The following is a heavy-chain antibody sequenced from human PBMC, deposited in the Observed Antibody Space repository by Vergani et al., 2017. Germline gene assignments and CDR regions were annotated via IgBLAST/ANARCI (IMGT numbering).Heavy chain of an antibody. CDR1: GFSFGNYA. V-gene: IGHV3-23*01. D-gene: IGHD6-19*01. CDR3: AKDPGYSSGGYWYFDL. Sequence: EMQLWESGGGLVKPGGSLRLSCVGSGFSFGNYAMSWVRQAPGKGLEWVAAIGSGGFGTFHADSVKGRFTVSRDNSKNTLILQMKTLRADDTAVYYCAKDPGYSSGGYWYFDLWGRGTLVTVSS. J-gene: IGHJ2*01. CDR2: IGSGGFGT.